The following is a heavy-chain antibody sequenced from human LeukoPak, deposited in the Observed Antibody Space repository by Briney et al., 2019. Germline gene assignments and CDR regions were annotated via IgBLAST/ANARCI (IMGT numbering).Heavy chain of an antibody. CDR3: ASNVLLWFGESDY. V-gene: IGHV3-53*01. CDR1: GFTVSSNY. J-gene: IGHJ4*02. Sequence: GGSLRLSCAASGFTVSSNYMIWVRQAPGKGLEWVSVIYSGGSTYYADSVKGRFTISRDNSKNTLYLQMNSLRAEDTAVYYCASNVLLWFGESDYWGQGTLVTVSS. D-gene: IGHD3-10*01. CDR2: IYSGGST.